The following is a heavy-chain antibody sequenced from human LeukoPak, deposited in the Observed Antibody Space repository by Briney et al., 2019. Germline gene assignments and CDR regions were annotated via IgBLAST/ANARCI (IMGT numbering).Heavy chain of an antibody. CDR1: GGSISSYY. J-gene: IGHJ4*02. D-gene: IGHD6-19*01. CDR3: ARYSIAVAGKYYFDY. V-gene: IGHV4-59*01. Sequence: KPSETLSLTCTVSGGSISSYYWSWIRQPPGKGLERIGYIYYSGSTNYNPSLKSRVTISVDTSKNQFSLKLSSVTAADTAVYYCARYSIAVAGKYYFDYWGQGTLVTVSS. CDR2: IYYSGST.